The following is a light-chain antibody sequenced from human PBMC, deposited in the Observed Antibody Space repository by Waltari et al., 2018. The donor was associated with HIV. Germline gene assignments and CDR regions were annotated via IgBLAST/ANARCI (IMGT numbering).Light chain of an antibody. J-gene: IGLJ3*02. V-gene: IGLV2-14*03. CDR3: ASYTARSIPWV. Sequence: QSALTQPASVSGSPGQSITISCTGTSSDLGGYNYVSWYQQHPGKPPKVLIYDVINRPSVISDRFSGSKSGSTASRTISGLQAEDEGDYYCASYTARSIPWVFGGGTKLTVV. CDR2: DVI. CDR1: SSDLGGYNY.